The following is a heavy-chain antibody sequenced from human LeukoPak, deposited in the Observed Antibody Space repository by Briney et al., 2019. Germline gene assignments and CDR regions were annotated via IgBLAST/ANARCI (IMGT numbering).Heavy chain of an antibody. V-gene: IGHV3-21*01. Sequence: PGGSLILSCAASGFSFSTYSMNWVRQAPGKGLEWVPSISSSSSHIYCADSVKGRFTMSRDNAKNSVYLQMNSLRAEDTAVYYCASSGYYYNWFDPWGQGTLVTVSS. D-gene: IGHD3-22*01. J-gene: IGHJ5*02. CDR1: GFSFSTYS. CDR3: ASSGYYYNWFDP. CDR2: ISSSSSHI.